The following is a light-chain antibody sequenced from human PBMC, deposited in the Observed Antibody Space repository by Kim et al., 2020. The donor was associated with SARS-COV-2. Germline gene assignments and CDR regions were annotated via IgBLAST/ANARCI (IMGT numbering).Light chain of an antibody. J-gene: IGKJ1*01. CDR3: QQYNNWPPWT. CDR2: GAS. CDR1: QSVSSN. Sequence: SPGETATLSCRASQSVSSNLAWYQQKPGQAPRLVIYGASTRATGIPARFSGSGSGTEFTLIISSLQSEDFAVYYCQQYNNWPPWTFGQGTKVDIK. V-gene: IGKV3-15*01.